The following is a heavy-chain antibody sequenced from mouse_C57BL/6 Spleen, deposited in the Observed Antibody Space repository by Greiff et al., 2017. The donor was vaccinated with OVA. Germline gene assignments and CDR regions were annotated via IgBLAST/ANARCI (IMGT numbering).Heavy chain of an antibody. CDR3: ARMGPYAMDY. CDR2: ISSGSSTI. CDR1: GFTFSDYG. Sequence: EVQLQESGGGLVKPGGSLKLSCAASGFTFSDYGMHWVRQAPEKGLEWVAYISSGSSTIYYADTVKGRFTLSRDNAKNTLFLQMSSRSSEDTAMYYFARMGPYAMDYWGQGPSVTVSS. J-gene: IGHJ4*01. V-gene: IGHV5-17*01.